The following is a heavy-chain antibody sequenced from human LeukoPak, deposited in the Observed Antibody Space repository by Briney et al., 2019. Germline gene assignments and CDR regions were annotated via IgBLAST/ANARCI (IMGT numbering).Heavy chain of an antibody. V-gene: IGHV1-18*01. CDR2: MNAYNGNA. Sequence: GASVKVSCKASGYTFFRYGISWVRQAPGQGLEWVGWMNAYNGNADYAQKLQGRVTMTTDTSTTTAYMELRSLRSDDTAVYYCARDRGLQRVTIFGVAPGYWGQGTLVTVSS. CDR3: ARDRGLQRVTIFGVAPGY. D-gene: IGHD3-3*01. CDR1: GYTFFRYG. J-gene: IGHJ4*02.